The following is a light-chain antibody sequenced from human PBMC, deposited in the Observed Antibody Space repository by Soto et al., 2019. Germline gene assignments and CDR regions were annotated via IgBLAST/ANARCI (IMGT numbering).Light chain of an antibody. CDR2: GAS. CDR1: RSVATN. V-gene: IGKV3-15*01. Sequence: EIVLTQSPATLSVSPGERATLSCRASRSVATNLAWYQQKPGQAPSLLIQGASARDTGVPARFSGSGSGTEFTLTISGLQSEDSAVYYCEQYEDWYRFGQGTKLEIK. CDR3: EQYEDWYR. J-gene: IGKJ2*01.